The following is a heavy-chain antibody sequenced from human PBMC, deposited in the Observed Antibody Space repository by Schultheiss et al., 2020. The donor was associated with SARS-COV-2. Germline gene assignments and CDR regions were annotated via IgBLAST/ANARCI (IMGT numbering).Heavy chain of an antibody. D-gene: IGHD6-19*01. CDR2: IYYSGST. CDR3: VRGGSGWYQFDS. J-gene: IGHJ4*02. Sequence: SETLSLTCAVYGGSFSGYYWSWIRQPPGKGLEWIGYIYYSGSTNYNPSLKSRVTMSVDTSKNQLSLKLSSVTAADTAVYYCVRGGSGWYQFDSWGQGTLVTVSS. CDR1: GGSFSGYY. V-gene: IGHV4-34*11.